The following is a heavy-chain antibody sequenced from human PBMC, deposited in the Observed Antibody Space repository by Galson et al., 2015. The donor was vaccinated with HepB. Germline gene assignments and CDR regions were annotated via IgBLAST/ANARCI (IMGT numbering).Heavy chain of an antibody. CDR2: IYYSGST. CDR1: GGSISSSSYY. Sequence: ETLSLTCTVSGGSISSSSYYWGWIRQPPGKGLEWIGSIYYSGSTYYNPSLKSRVTISVDTSKNQFSLKLSSVTAADTAVYYCAKSDDYVWGSYPGAFDIWGQGTTVTVSS. D-gene: IGHD3-16*02. V-gene: IGHV4-39*07. J-gene: IGHJ3*02. CDR3: AKSDDYVWGSYPGAFDI.